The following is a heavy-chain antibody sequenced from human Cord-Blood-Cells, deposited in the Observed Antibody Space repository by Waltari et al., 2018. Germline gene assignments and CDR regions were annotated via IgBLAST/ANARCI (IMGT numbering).Heavy chain of an antibody. CDR3: ARLKGSSRDKDYFDY. D-gene: IGHD2-2*01. V-gene: IGHV3-53*02. Sequence: EVQLVETGGGLIQPGGSLRLSCAASGFTVSSNYMSWVRQAPGKGLEWVSVSYSGGSTYYADSVKGRFTISRDNSKNTLYLQMNSLRAEDTAVYYCARLKGSSRDKDYFDYWGQGTLVTVSS. CDR2: SYSGGST. CDR1: GFTVSSNY. J-gene: IGHJ4*02.